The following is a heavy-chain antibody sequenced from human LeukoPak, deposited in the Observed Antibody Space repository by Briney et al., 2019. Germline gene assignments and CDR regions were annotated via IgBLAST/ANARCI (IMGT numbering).Heavy chain of an antibody. J-gene: IGHJ2*01. Sequence: GGPLRLSCAASGFTFRSYDMHWVRQATGKGLEWVSGIGTAGEIYYPGSVKGRFTISRENAKSSLYPQMNSLRAGDTAVYYCARAAYSSTWYSRYFDLWGRGTLVTVSS. CDR2: IGTAGEI. CDR3: ARAAYSSTWYSRYFDL. V-gene: IGHV3-13*01. D-gene: IGHD6-13*01. CDR1: GFTFRSYD.